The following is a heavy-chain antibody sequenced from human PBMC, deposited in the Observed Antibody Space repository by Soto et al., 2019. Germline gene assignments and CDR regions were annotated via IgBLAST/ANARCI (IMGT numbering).Heavy chain of an antibody. D-gene: IGHD3-16*01. Sequence: GGSLRLSCAASGFTFSSYAMSWVRQAPGKGLEWVSTISDSGGSTYYADSVKGRFTISRDNSKNTLYLQMNSLRAEDTAVYYCAKPTLYYDNHFDYWGQGTLVTVSS. CDR2: ISDSGGST. CDR1: GFTFSSYA. J-gene: IGHJ4*02. V-gene: IGHV3-23*01. CDR3: AKPTLYYDNHFDY.